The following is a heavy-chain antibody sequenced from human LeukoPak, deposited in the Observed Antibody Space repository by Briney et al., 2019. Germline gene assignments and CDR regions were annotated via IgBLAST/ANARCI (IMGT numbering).Heavy chain of an antibody. V-gene: IGHV3-23*01. CDR1: GFTFSSYG. J-gene: IGHJ4*02. CDR2: ISGSGGST. D-gene: IGHD1-14*01. Sequence: GGSLRLSCAASGFTFSSYGMSWVRQAPGKGLEWVSAISGSGGSTYYADSVKGRFTISRDNAKNTLYVQMNSLRAEDTAVYYCARDTTSDYWGQGTLVTVSS. CDR3: ARDTTSDY.